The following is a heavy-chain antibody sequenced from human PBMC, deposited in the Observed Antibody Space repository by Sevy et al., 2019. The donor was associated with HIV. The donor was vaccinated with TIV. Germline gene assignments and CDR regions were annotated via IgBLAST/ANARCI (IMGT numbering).Heavy chain of an antibody. J-gene: IGHJ6*02. V-gene: IGHV1-2*02. CDR1: GYTFTDYY. Sequence: ASVKVSCKASGYTFTDYYIHWERQAPGRGLEWMGWINPKSDGTNYAQKFHGRVTMTRDTSISTAYMELSRLRSDDTAVYYCARVVEPAGIDPYYYGVDVWGPGATVTVSS. D-gene: IGHD2-2*02. CDR2: INPKSDGT. CDR3: ARVVEPAGIDPYYYGVDV.